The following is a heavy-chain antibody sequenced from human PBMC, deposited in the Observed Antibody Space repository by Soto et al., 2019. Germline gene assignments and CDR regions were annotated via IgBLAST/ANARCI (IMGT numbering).Heavy chain of an antibody. CDR3: ARDVGATDY. CDR1: GYTFTSYG. J-gene: IGHJ4*02. D-gene: IGHD1-26*01. V-gene: IGHV1-18*01. CDR2: ISAYNGNT. Sequence: ASVKVSCKASGYTFTSYGISWVRQAPGQGLEWMGWISAYNGNTNYAQKLQGRVTMTTDTSTNTAYMELRSLRSEDTAVYYCARDVGATDYWGQGTLVTVSS.